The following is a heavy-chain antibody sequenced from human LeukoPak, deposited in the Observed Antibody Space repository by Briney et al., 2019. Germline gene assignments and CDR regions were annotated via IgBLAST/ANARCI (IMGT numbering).Heavy chain of an antibody. Sequence: SETLSLTCTVSGYSISSGYYWSWIRQPPGKGLEWIGSIYHSGSTYYNPSLKSRVTISVDTSKNQFSLKLSSVTAADTAIYYCARGGYYGSGNDFRFDPWGQGTLVTVSS. D-gene: IGHD3-10*01. J-gene: IGHJ5*02. CDR3: ARGGYYGSGNDFRFDP. CDR1: GYSISSGYY. CDR2: IYHSGST. V-gene: IGHV4-38-2*02.